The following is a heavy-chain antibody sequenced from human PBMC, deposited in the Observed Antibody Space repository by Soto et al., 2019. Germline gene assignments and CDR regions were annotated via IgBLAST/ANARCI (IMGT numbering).Heavy chain of an antibody. J-gene: IGHJ4*02. CDR3: ARDSITYSYGLDY. CDR2: IYYSGST. CDR1: GGSISSGDYY. Sequence: SETLSLTCTVSGGSISSGDYYWSWIRQPPGKGLEWIGYIYYSGSTYYNPSLKSRVTISVDTSKNQFSLKLSSVTAADTAVYYCARDSITYSYGLDYWGQGTLVTVSS. D-gene: IGHD5-18*01. V-gene: IGHV4-30-4*01.